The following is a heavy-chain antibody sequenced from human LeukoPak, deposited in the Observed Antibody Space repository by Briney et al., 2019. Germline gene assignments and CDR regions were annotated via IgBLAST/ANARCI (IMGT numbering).Heavy chain of an antibody. V-gene: IGHV3-21*04. CDR3: AKDHLGTVDY. CDR2: ISSSSSYI. Sequence: GGSLRLFCAASGFTFSSYSMNWVRQAPGKGLEWVSSISSSSSYIYYADSVKGRFTISRDNAKNSLYLQMNSLRAEDTAVYYCAKDHLGTVDYWGQGTLVTVSS. D-gene: IGHD1/OR15-1a*01. J-gene: IGHJ4*02. CDR1: GFTFSSYS.